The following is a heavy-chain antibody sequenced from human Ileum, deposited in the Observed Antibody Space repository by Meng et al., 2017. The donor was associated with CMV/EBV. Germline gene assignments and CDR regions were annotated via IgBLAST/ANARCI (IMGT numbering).Heavy chain of an antibody. CDR1: GYTFTSYY. V-gene: IGHV1-46*01. J-gene: IGHJ6*02. CDR3: ARRGSSTSSYYYGMDV. CDR2: INPTDGNT. Sequence: GESLKISCKASGYTFTSYYMHWVRQAPGQGLEWMGIINPTDGNTNYAQKFQGRVTMTRDTSTSTVYMELNSLRSEDTAVYYCARRGSSTSSYYYGMDVWGQGTTVTVSS. D-gene: IGHD2-2*01.